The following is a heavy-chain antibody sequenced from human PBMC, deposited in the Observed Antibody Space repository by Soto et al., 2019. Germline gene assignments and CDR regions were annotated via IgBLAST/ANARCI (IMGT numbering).Heavy chain of an antibody. V-gene: IGHV3-33*01. CDR1: GFTFSSYG. Sequence: QVQLVESGGGVVQPGRSLRLSCAASGFTFSSYGMHWVRQAPGKGLEWVAVIWYDGSNKYYADSVKGRFTISRDNSKNTLYLQMNSLRAEDTAVYYCARYDILTGYYRAGAFDIWGQGTMVTVSS. CDR2: IWYDGSNK. D-gene: IGHD3-9*01. CDR3: ARYDILTGYYRAGAFDI. J-gene: IGHJ3*02.